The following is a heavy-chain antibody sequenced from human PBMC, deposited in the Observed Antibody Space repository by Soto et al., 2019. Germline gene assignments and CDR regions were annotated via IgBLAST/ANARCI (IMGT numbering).Heavy chain of an antibody. CDR3: AGERLTGSGYFDY. V-gene: IGHV4-59*01. CDR2: VYNTGSP. CDR1: DGAITGYY. Sequence: XETLSLTCTVSDGAITGYYWSWIRQSPGEGLEWIGYVYNTGSPSYNPSLRSRVTMSVDASTNQFSLILTSVTATDTAVYYCAGERLTGSGYFDYWGQGTLVTVSS. D-gene: IGHD3-22*01. J-gene: IGHJ4*02.